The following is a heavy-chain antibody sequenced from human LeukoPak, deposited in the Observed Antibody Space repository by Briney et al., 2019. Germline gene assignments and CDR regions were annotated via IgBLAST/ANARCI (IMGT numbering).Heavy chain of an antibody. Sequence: AGGSLRLSCAASGFTFSSYEMNWVRQAPGKGLEWVSYISSSGSTIYYADSVKGRFTISRDNAKNSLYLQMNSLRAEDTAVYYCARDSERYGSGSYSLGYWGQGTLVTVSS. CDR2: ISSSGSTI. J-gene: IGHJ4*02. CDR1: GFTFSSYE. V-gene: IGHV3-48*03. CDR3: ARDSERYGSGSYSLGY. D-gene: IGHD3-10*01.